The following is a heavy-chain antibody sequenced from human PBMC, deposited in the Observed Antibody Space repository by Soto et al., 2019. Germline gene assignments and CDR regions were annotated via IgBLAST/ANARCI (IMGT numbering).Heavy chain of an antibody. J-gene: IGHJ4*02. CDR3: ARDIETSWSGYEKKNFDY. CDR1: GFTFSSYG. CDR2: IWYDGSNK. D-gene: IGHD5-12*01. V-gene: IGHV3-33*01. Sequence: GGSLRLSCAASGFTFSSYGMHWVRQAPGKGLEWVAVIWYDGSNKYYADSVKGRFTISRDNSKNTLYLQMNSLRAEDTAVYYCARDIETSWSGYEKKNFDYWGQGTLVTVSS.